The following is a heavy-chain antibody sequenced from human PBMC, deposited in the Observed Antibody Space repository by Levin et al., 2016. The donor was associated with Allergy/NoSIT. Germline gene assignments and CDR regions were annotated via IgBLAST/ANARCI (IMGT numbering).Heavy chain of an antibody. CDR3: ARDRLVAAGTSPYNWFDP. V-gene: IGHV3-7*01. CDR1: GFTFSNYY. J-gene: IGHJ5*02. CDR2: VKQDGSER. Sequence: GESLKISCAASGFTFSNYYMSWVRQAPGKGLEWVANVKQDGSERYYVDSVKGRFTITRDNAKNSLFLQMNSLRAEDTAVYYCARDRLVAAGTSPYNWFDPWGQGTLVTVSS. D-gene: IGHD6-13*01.